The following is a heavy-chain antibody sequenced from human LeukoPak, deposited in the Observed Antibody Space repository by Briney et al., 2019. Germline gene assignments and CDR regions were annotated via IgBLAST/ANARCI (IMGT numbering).Heavy chain of an antibody. CDR3: ARQYCSSTSCYGREY. D-gene: IGHD2-2*01. J-gene: IGHJ4*02. Sequence: ASVKVSCKASGYTFTSYGISWVRQAPGQGGEWMGWISAYNGNTNYAQKLQGRVTITTDTSTSTAYMELRSLRSDDTAVYYCARQYCSSTSCYGREYWGQGTLVTVSS. CDR2: ISAYNGNT. V-gene: IGHV1-18*01. CDR1: GYTFTSYG.